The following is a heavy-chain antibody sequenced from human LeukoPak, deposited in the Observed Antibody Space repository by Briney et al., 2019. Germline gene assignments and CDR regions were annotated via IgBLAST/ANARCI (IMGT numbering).Heavy chain of an antibody. CDR1: GFTFSSYS. Sequence: GGSLRLSRAASGFTFSSYSMNWVRQAPGKGLEWVSSISSSSYIYYADSVKGRFTISRDNAKNSLYLQMNSLRAEDTAVYYCARAHYGDYLDYWGQGTLVTVSS. J-gene: IGHJ4*02. CDR3: ARAHYGDYLDY. CDR2: ISSSSYI. V-gene: IGHV3-21*01. D-gene: IGHD4-17*01.